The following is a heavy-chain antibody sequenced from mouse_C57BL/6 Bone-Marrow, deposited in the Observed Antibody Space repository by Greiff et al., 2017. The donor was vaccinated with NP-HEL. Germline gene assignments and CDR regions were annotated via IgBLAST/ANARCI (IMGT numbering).Heavy chain of an antibody. J-gene: IGHJ1*03. CDR1: GFTFSSYA. CDR2: ISDGGSYT. Sequence: EVQLVESGGGLVKPGGSLKLSCAASGFTFSSYAMSWVRQTPDKRLEWVATISDGGSYTYYPDNVKGRFTISRDNAKNNLYLQMSHLKSEDTAMYYCAGDSITTVVEDWYFDVWGTGTTVTVSS. D-gene: IGHD1-1*01. V-gene: IGHV5-4*01. CDR3: AGDSITTVVEDWYFDV.